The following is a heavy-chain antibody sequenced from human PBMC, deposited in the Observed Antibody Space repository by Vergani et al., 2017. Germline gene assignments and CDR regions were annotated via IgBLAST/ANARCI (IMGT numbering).Heavy chain of an antibody. Sequence: QVQLVQSGAEVKKPGSSVKVSCKASGGTFSSYAISWVRQAPGQGLEWMGRIIPILGIANYAQKFQGRVTITEDKSTGTAYMELSSLRSEDTAVYYCASGYSYGNYYYYYYMDFWGKGTTVTVSS. CDR2: IIPILGIA. CDR1: GGTFSSYA. CDR3: ASGYSYGNYYYYYYMDF. D-gene: IGHD5-18*01. V-gene: IGHV1-69*04. J-gene: IGHJ6*03.